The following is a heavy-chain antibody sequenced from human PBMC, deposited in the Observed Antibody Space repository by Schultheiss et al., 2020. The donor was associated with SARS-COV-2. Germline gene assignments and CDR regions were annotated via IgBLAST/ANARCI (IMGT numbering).Heavy chain of an antibody. Sequence: GESLKISCAASGFTFSSYIMNWVRQAPGKGLEWVSYISSSSSTIYYADSVKGRFTISRDNAKNSLYLQMNSLRAEDTAVYYCAREVGERAVTHRCLDYWGHGTLVTVSS. CDR1: GFTFSSYI. J-gene: IGHJ4*01. V-gene: IGHV3-48*01. CDR3: AREVGERAVTHRCLDY. CDR2: ISSSSSTI. D-gene: IGHD3-16*01.